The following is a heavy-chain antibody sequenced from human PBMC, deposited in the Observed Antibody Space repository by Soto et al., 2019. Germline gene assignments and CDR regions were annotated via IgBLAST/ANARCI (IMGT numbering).Heavy chain of an antibody. V-gene: IGHV3-74*01. CDR3: ARDLPYYDFWSGYYYYYYGMDV. J-gene: IGHJ6*02. Sequence: GGSLRLSCAASGFTFSSYWMHWVRQAPGKGLLCVSRINSDGSSTSYADSVKGRFTISRDNAKNTLYLQMNSLRAEDTAVYYCARDLPYYDFWSGYYYYYYGMDVWGQGTTVTVYS. CDR1: GFTFSSYW. D-gene: IGHD3-3*01. CDR2: INSDGSST.